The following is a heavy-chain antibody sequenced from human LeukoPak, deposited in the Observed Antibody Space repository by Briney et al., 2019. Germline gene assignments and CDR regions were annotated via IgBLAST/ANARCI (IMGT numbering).Heavy chain of an antibody. Sequence: GGSLRLSCAASGFTFSGYAMSWVRQAPGKGLEWVTGISGSGGSTYYADSAKGRFTISRDNPKNTLYLQMNSLRAEDTAVYYCAKDYYYDSSGYYSYFDYWGQGTLVTVSS. CDR3: AKDYYYDSSGYYSYFDY. D-gene: IGHD3-22*01. J-gene: IGHJ4*02. CDR1: GFTFSGYA. CDR2: ISGSGGST. V-gene: IGHV3-23*01.